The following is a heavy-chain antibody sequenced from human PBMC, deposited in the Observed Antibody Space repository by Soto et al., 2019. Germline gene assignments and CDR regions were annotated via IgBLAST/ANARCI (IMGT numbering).Heavy chain of an antibody. CDR1: GFTFSSYG. Sequence: SGGSLRLSCAASGFTFSSYGMHWVRQAPGKGLEWVAVIWYDGSNKYYADSVKGRFTISRDNSKNTLYLQMNSLRAEDTAVYYCARDASDIVVVPAATNEGGYDALDIWGQGTMVTVSS. D-gene: IGHD2-2*01. V-gene: IGHV3-33*01. J-gene: IGHJ3*02. CDR2: IWYDGSNK. CDR3: ARDASDIVVVPAATNEGGYDALDI.